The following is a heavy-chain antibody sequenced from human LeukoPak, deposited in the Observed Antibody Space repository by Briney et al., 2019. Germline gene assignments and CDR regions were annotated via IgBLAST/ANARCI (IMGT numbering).Heavy chain of an antibody. CDR2: INPSGGST. D-gene: IGHD1-26*01. Sequence: ASVKVSCKASGYTFTGYYMHWVRQAPGQGLEWMGWINPSGGSTSYAQKFQGRVTMTRDTSTSTVYMELSSLRSEDTAVYYCARERYSGSYHYGMDVWGQGTTVTVSS. V-gene: IGHV1-46*01. CDR1: GYTFTGYY. CDR3: ARERYSGSYHYGMDV. J-gene: IGHJ6*02.